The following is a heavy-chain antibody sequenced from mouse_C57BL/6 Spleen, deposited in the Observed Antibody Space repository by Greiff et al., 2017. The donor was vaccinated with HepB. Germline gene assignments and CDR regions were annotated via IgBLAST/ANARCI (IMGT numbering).Heavy chain of an antibody. CDR2: IWGDGST. V-gene: IGHV2-3*01. D-gene: IGHD1-1*02. CDR1: GFSLTSYG. CDR3: AEYYGPYYAMDY. J-gene: IGHJ4*01. Sequence: QVQLQQSGPGLVAPSQSLSITCTASGFSLTSYGVSWVRQPPGKGLEWLGVIWGDGSTNYHSALISRLSISKDNSKTQVFLKLNSLQTDDTATYYSAEYYGPYYAMDYWGEGTTVTVSS.